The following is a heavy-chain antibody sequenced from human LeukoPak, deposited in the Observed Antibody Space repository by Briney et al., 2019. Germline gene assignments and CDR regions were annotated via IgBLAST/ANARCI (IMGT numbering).Heavy chain of an antibody. V-gene: IGHV3-33*01. CDR2: IWYDGSNK. CDR3: ARDNQWLTDAFDI. D-gene: IGHD6-19*01. J-gene: IGHJ3*02. Sequence: PGGSLRLSCAASGFTFSSYGMHWVRQAPGKGLEWVAVIWYDGSNKYYADSVKGRFTISRDNSKNTLYLQMNSLRAEDTAVYYYARDNQWLTDAFDIWGQGTMVTVSS. CDR1: GFTFSSYG.